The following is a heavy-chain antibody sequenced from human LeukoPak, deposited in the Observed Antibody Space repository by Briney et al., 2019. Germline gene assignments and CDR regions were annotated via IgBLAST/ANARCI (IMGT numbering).Heavy chain of an antibody. Sequence: PGGSLRLSCAASGFTFSSYAMSWVRQAPGKGLEWVSSFSGSGGSTYYADSVKGRFTISRDNSKNTLYLQMNSLRAEDTAVYYCARGGYSYYYGMGVWGQGTTVTVSS. CDR2: FSGSGGST. D-gene: IGHD5-18*01. CDR3: ARGGYSYYYGMGV. V-gene: IGHV3-23*01. CDR1: GFTFSSYA. J-gene: IGHJ6*02.